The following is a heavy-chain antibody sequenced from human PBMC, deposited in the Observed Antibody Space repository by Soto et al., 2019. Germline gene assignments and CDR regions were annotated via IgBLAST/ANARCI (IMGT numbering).Heavy chain of an antibody. V-gene: IGHV1-8*01. D-gene: IGHD2-2*01. J-gene: IGHJ5*02. CDR2: MNPNSGHT. Sequence: QVQLVQSGAEVKKPGASVKVSCKASGYTFTSHDINWMRQTTGQGLEWMGWMNPNSGHTNYAQNCQVRVNKTRDTSINTAYMELPNLRSEDTAIYYCASDMSTTWGQGTLDTVSS. CDR1: GYTFTSHD. CDR3: ASDMSTT.